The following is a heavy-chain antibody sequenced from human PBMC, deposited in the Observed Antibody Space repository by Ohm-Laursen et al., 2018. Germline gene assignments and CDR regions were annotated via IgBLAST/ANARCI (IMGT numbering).Heavy chain of an antibody. D-gene: IGHD4-17*01. CDR3: ARTNDCGDYVWGR. J-gene: IGHJ4*02. CDR2: IIPILGIA. Sequence: SSVKVSCKASGGTFSSYAISWVRQAPGQGLEWMGRIIPILGIANYAQKFQGRVTITADKSTSTAYMELSSLRSEDTAVYYCARTNDCGDYVWGRWGQGTLVTVSS. CDR1: GGTFSSYA. V-gene: IGHV1-69*04.